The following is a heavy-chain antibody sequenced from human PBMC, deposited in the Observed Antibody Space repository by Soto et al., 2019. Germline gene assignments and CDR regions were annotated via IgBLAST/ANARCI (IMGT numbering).Heavy chain of an antibody. CDR2: IYYSGST. CDR3: ASQSSGYYYYFDY. Sequence: SETLSLTCTVSGGSISSYYWSWIRQPPGKGLEWIGYIYYSGSTNYNPSLKSRVTISVDTSKNQFSLKLSSVTAADTAVYYCASQSSGYYYYFDYWGQGTLVTVSS. V-gene: IGHV4-59*01. J-gene: IGHJ4*02. CDR1: GGSISSYY. D-gene: IGHD3-22*01.